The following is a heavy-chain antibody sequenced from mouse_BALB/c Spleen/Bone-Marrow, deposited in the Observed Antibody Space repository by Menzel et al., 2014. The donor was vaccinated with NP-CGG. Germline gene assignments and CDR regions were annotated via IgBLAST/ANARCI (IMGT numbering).Heavy chain of an antibody. CDR3: ATLYGNYDYAMDY. V-gene: IGHV3-2*02. D-gene: IGHD2-1*01. CDR2: ISYSGST. Sequence: EVHLVESGPGLVKPSQSLSLTCTVTGYSITSDYAWNWIRQFPGNKLEWMGYISYSGSTGYHPSLKSRISITRDTSKNQFFLQLNSVTIEDTATYFCATLYGNYDYAMDYWGQGTSVTVSS. J-gene: IGHJ4*01. CDR1: GYSITSDYA.